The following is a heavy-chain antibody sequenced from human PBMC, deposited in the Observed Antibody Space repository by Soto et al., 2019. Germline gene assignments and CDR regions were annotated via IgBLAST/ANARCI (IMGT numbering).Heavy chain of an antibody. V-gene: IGHV3-23*01. J-gene: IGHJ4*02. Sequence: GGSLRLSCAASGFTFRMYAMSWVRQAPGKGLEWVAALSGSGGSTYYADSVKGRFTISRDNSNNTLYLQMSSLGVEATALYLCAKDASDFSPRSAFDYWGQGALVTVSS. CDR3: AKDASDFSPRSAFDY. CDR1: GFTFRMYA. D-gene: IGHD3-3*01. CDR2: LSGSGGST.